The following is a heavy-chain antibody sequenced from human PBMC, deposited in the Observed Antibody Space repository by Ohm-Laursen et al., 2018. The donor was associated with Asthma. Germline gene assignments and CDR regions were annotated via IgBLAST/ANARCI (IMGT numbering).Heavy chain of an antibody. D-gene: IGHD1-7*01. V-gene: IGHV3-21*01. J-gene: IGHJ6*02. CDR1: GYTFSRYS. CDR3: ARGKDNWNYDAGMDV. Sequence: SLRLSCAASGYTFSRYSIHWVRQIPGKGLEWVASISTASSFIYYADSVRGRFTTSRDNARNSVYLQMNSLRAEDTAVYYCARGKDNWNYDAGMDVWGQGTTVTVSS. CDR2: ISTASSFI.